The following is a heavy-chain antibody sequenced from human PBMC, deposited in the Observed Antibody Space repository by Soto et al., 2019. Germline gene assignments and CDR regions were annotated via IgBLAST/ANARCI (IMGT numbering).Heavy chain of an antibody. CDR3: AQDMQQWLVPDH. Sequence: QVQLVESGGGVVQPGRSLRLSCAASGFTFSSYGMHWVRQAPGKGLEWVAVISYDGSNKYYADSVKGRFTISRDNSKNTLYLQMNSLRAEDTAVYYCAQDMQQWLVPDHWGQGTLVTVSS. J-gene: IGHJ4*02. CDR1: GFTFSSYG. D-gene: IGHD6-19*01. CDR2: ISYDGSNK. V-gene: IGHV3-30*18.